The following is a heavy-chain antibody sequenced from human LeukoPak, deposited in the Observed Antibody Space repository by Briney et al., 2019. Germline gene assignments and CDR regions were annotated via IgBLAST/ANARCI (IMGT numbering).Heavy chain of an antibody. CDR2: IWYDGSNK. Sequence: GGSLRLSCAASGFTFSSYGMHWVRQAPGKGLEWVAVIWYDGSNKYYAGSVKGRFTISRDNSKNTLYLQMNSLRAEDTAVCYCARDNQWLTDAFDIWGQGTMVTVSS. V-gene: IGHV3-33*01. CDR1: GFTFSSYG. D-gene: IGHD6-19*01. J-gene: IGHJ3*02. CDR3: ARDNQWLTDAFDI.